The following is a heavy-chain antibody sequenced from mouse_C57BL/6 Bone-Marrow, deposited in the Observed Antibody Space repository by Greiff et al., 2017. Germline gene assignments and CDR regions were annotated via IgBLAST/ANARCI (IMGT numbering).Heavy chain of an antibody. J-gene: IGHJ3*01. CDR1: GFNIKNTY. Sequence: VQLQQSVAELVRPGASVKLSCTASGFNIKNTYMHWVKQRPEQGLEWTGRIDPANGNTKYAPKFQGKATITADTSSNTAYLQLSSLTSEDTAIYYCARSSYYSKRGFAYWGQGTLVTVSA. V-gene: IGHV14-3*01. D-gene: IGHD2-5*01. CDR3: ARSSYYSKRGFAY. CDR2: IDPANGNT.